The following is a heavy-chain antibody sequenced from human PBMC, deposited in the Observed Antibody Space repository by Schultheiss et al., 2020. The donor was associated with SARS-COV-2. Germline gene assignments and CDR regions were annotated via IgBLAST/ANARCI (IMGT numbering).Heavy chain of an antibody. CDR2: ISGSGGST. CDR1: GFTFSSYA. D-gene: IGHD3-3*01. Sequence: GGSLRLSCAASGFTFSSYAMSWVRQAPGKGLEWVSGISGSGGSTYYADSVQGRFTISRDDSKNTAYLQMNSLKTEDTAVYYCARVASAFDYWGQGTLVTVSS. CDR3: ARVASAFDY. J-gene: IGHJ4*02. V-gene: IGHV3-23*01.